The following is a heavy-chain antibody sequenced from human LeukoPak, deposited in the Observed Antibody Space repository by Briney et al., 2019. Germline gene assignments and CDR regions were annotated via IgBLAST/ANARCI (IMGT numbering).Heavy chain of an antibody. CDR2: IKQDGSEK. CDR3: ARGNGIS. J-gene: IGHJ5*02. Sequence: GGSLRLSCGASGFTFSSYWMTWVRQAPGKGLEWVASIKQDGSEKYYVDSVKGRFTVSRDNAKNSLYLQMNSLRAEDTAVYYCARGNGISWGQGTLVTVSS. D-gene: IGHD1-26*01. V-gene: IGHV3-7*01. CDR1: GFTFSSYW.